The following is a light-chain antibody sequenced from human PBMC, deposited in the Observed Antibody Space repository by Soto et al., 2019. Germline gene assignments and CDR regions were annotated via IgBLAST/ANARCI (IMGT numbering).Light chain of an antibody. CDR2: EVS. V-gene: IGLV2-14*01. CDR1: SSDVGGYNY. CDR3: GSWDSSLSAYV. Sequence: SALTQPASVSGSPGQSITISCTGTSSDVGGYNYVSWYQQHPGKAPKVIIFEVSNRPSGVSNRFSGSKSGNTASLTISGLLAEDEADYYCGSWDSSLSAYVFGTGTKVTVL. J-gene: IGLJ1*01.